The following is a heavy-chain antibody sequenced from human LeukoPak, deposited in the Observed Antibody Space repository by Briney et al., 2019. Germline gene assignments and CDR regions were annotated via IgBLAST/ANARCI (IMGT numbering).Heavy chain of an antibody. CDR3: AKDAASIVGAKGLDY. CDR2: IRYVGSNK. CDR1: GFTFSSYG. Sequence: PGGCLRLSCAASGFTFSSYGMHWVRQAPGKRLGWVAFIRYVGSNKYYADSVKDRFTISRDKSKNTLYLQMNSLRAEDTAVYYCAKDAASIVGAKGLDYWGQGTLVTASS. J-gene: IGHJ4*02. V-gene: IGHV3-30*02. D-gene: IGHD1-26*01.